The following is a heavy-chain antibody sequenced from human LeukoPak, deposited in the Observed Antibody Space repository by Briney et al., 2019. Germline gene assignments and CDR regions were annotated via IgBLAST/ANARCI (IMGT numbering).Heavy chain of an antibody. V-gene: IGHV3-15*01. Sequence: PGGSLRLSCTASGFTFGDYAMTWVRQAPGKGLEWVGRIRRKTAGGTTDYAAPVKGRFTISRDDSKNTLYLQMNSLKTEDTAVYYCTTDGNEYSGYVHWGQGTLVTVSS. D-gene: IGHD5-12*01. J-gene: IGHJ4*02. CDR1: GFTFGDYA. CDR2: IRRKTAGGTT. CDR3: TTDGNEYSGYVH.